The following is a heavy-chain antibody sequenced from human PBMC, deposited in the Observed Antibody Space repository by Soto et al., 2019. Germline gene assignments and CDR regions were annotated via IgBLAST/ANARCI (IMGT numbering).Heavy chain of an antibody. CDR1: GFTFSSYG. CDR2: ISYDGSNK. D-gene: IGHD5-18*01. V-gene: IGHV3-30*18. Sequence: GGSLRLSCAASGFTFSSYGMHWVRQAPGKGLEWVAVISYDGSNKYYADSVKGRFTISRDNSKNTLYLQMNSLRAEDTAVYYCAKEHVDTAMANYYYGMDVWGQGTTVTVSS. J-gene: IGHJ6*02. CDR3: AKEHVDTAMANYYYGMDV.